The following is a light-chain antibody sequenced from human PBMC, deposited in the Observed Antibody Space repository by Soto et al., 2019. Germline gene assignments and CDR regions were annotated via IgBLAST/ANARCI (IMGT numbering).Light chain of an antibody. J-gene: IGKJ1*01. CDR2: GAS. V-gene: IGKV3-15*01. CDR1: QSVSSN. CDR3: HQHGGSPET. Sequence: EIVMTQSPATLSVSPGERATLSCRASQSVSSNLAWYQQKPGQAPRLLIYGASTRATGIPARFSGSGSGTEFTLTISGLEPEDSGIYHCHQHGGSPETFGQGTKVDI.